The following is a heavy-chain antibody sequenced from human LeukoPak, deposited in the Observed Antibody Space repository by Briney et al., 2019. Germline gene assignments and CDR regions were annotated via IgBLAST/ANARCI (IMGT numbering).Heavy chain of an antibody. CDR3: ARVSIAADPVSYYYYYYMDV. CDR1: GGSINSGTYY. V-gene: IGHV4-61*02. J-gene: IGHJ6*03. D-gene: IGHD6-13*01. Sequence: SETLSLTCTVSGGSINSGTYYWSWIRQPAGKGLEWIGRIYTSGSTHYNPSLKSRVTMSVDTSKNQFSLKLSSVTAADTAVYYCARVSIAADPVSYYYYYYMDVWGKGTTVTISS. CDR2: IYTSGST.